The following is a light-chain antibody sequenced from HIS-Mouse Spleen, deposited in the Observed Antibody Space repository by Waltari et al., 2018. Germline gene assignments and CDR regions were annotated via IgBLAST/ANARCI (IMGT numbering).Light chain of an antibody. V-gene: IGLV2-14*03. CDR1: SSDVGGYYY. CDR2: DVS. J-gene: IGLJ1*01. Sequence: QSALTQPASVSGSPGQSITISCTGTSSDVGGYYYVHWYQQHPGKAPKLMIYDVSNRPSGVSNRFSGSNSGNTASLTISGLQAEDEADYYCSSYTSSSTPYVFGTGTKVTVL. CDR3: SSYTSSSTPYV.